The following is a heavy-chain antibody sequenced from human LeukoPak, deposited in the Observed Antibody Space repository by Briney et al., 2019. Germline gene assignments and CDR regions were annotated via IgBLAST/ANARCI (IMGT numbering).Heavy chain of an antibody. V-gene: IGHV3-23*01. Sequence: PGGSLRLSCTASGFTLGDYALSWVRQAPGKGLEWVSVISGSGRSTYYADSVKGRFTISRDNSKDTLYLQMNSLRAEDTALYYCAQDYSGYDLSAGYWGQGTLVTVSS. CDR3: AQDYSGYDLSAGY. D-gene: IGHD5-12*01. CDR1: GFTLGDYA. J-gene: IGHJ4*02. CDR2: ISGSGRST.